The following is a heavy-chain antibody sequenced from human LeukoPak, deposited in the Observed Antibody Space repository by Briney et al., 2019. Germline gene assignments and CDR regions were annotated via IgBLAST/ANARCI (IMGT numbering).Heavy chain of an antibody. D-gene: IGHD3-16*02. CDR2: ISSGSTTI. CDR3: AKEYVWGSSRYLDY. CDR1: GFTFSSYS. Sequence: GGSLRLSCAASGFTFSSYSINWVRQAPGKGLEWVSFISSGSTTIFYADSVKGRFTISRDNAKNSLHLQLNSLRAEDTAVYYCAKEYVWGSSRYLDYWGQGTLVTVSS. J-gene: IGHJ4*02. V-gene: IGHV3-48*01.